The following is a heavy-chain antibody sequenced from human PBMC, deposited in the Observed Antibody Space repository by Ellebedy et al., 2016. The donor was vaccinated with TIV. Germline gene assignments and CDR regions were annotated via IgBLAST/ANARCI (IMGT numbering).Heavy chain of an antibody. Sequence: MPSETLSLTCTVSGDSFSSYFWSWIRQPPGGGLEWIGNFYYSGSTNYNPSLKSRVTISVDTSKNQFSLKLSSVTAADTAVFYCASGFSYGLLDYWGQGTLVAVSS. V-gene: IGHV4-59*01. D-gene: IGHD5-18*01. J-gene: IGHJ4*02. CDR2: FYYSGST. CDR3: ASGFSYGLLDY. CDR1: GDSFSSYF.